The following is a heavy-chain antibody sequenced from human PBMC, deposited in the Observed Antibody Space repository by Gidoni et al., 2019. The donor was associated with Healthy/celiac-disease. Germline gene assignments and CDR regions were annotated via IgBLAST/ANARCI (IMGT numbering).Heavy chain of an antibody. CDR2: INHSGST. Sequence: QVQLQQWGAGLLKPSETLSLTCAVYGGSFSGSYWNWIRQPPGKGLEWIGEINHSGSTNYNPSLKSRVTISVDTSKNQFSLKLNSVTAADTAVYYCAREISVKVRRDVGGFLSPWGQGTLVTVSS. J-gene: IGHJ5*02. D-gene: IGHD3-16*01. CDR3: AREISVKVRRDVGGFLSP. V-gene: IGHV4-34*01. CDR1: GGSFSGSY.